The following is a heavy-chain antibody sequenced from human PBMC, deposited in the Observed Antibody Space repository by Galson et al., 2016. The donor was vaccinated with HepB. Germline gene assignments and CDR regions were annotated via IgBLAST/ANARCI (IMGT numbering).Heavy chain of an antibody. Sequence: QSGAEVKKPGESLKISCQAFGYRSTNYWIGWVRQLPGTGLEWLGLIYFRGLEPRYSPSFQGRVIVPADRSINTAYLHWGSLEASDTSIYYCAGATHGDTWFDYWGQGTQVTVSS. D-gene: IGHD4/OR15-4a*01. CDR3: AGATHGDTWFDY. J-gene: IGHJ4*02. V-gene: IGHV5-51*01. CDR1: GYRSTNYW. CDR2: IYFRGLEP.